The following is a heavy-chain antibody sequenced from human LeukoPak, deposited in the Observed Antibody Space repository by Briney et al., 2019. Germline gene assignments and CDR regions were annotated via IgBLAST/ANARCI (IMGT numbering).Heavy chain of an antibody. V-gene: IGHV3-48*01. CDR2: ISSSSSTI. D-gene: IGHD3-10*01. CDR3: AKDHYGSGSEPYYYYGMDV. CDR1: GFTFSSYS. Sequence: PGGSLRLSCAASGFTFSSYSMNWVRQAPGKGLEWVSYISSSSSTIYYADSVKGRFTISRDNSKNTLYLQMNSLRAEDTAVYYCAKDHYGSGSEPYYYYGMDVWGQGTTVTVSS. J-gene: IGHJ6*02.